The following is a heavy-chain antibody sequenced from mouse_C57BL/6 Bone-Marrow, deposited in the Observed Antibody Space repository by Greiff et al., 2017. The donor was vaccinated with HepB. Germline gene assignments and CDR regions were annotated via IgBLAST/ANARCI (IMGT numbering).Heavy chain of an antibody. CDR1: EYEFPSHD. CDR3: ARHGPLYDGYYGGDY. Sequence: VQLKESGGGLVQPGESLKLSCESNEYEFPSHDMSWVRKTPEKRLELVAAINSDGGSTYYPDTMERRFIISRDNTKKTLYLQMSSLRSEDTALYYCARHGPLYDGYYGGDYWGQGTTLTVSS. CDR2: INSDGGST. J-gene: IGHJ2*01. D-gene: IGHD2-3*01. V-gene: IGHV5-2*01.